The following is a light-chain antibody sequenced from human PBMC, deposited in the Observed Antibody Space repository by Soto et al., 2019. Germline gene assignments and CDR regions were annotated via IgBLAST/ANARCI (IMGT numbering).Light chain of an antibody. J-gene: IGKJ2*01. CDR3: QQSYTTPYT. CDR1: QSISRY. V-gene: IGKV1-39*01. CDR2: AAS. Sequence: DIQMTQSPSSLSASVGDRLTISCRASQSISRYLNWYQHQPGKAPKLLIYAASNLQFGVPSRFSGSVSGTDFTLTISSLQPEDFATYYCQQSYTTPYTLGQGTKLEI.